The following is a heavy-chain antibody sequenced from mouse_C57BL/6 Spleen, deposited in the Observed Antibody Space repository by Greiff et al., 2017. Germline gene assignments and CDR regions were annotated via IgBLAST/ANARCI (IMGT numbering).Heavy chain of an antibody. J-gene: IGHJ2*01. Sequence: QVQLQQPGAELVRPGSSVKLSCKASGYTFTSYWMDWVKQRPGQGLEWIGNIYPSDSETHYNQKFKDKATLTVDKSSSTAYMQLSSLTSEDSAVYYCARGGAQATWGNYVDYWGQGTTLTVSS. CDR3: ARGGAQATWGNYVDY. D-gene: IGHD3-2*02. CDR1: GYTFTSYW. CDR2: IYPSDSET. V-gene: IGHV1-61*01.